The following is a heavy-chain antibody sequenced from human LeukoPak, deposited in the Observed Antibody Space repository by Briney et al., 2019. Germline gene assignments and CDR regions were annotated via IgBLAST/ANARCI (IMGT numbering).Heavy chain of an antibody. J-gene: IGHJ4*02. D-gene: IGHD2-15*01. CDR1: GFIFSTYW. V-gene: IGHV3-7*01. CDR2: IKEDGRQK. CDR3: ARDTGCAGGTCFSFYDY. Sequence: GGSLRLSCAASGFIFSTYWMTWVRQAPGKGLVGGGNIKEDGRQKYYVDSGKGRFTSSRDNAKNSPYRQMDSLRAEDTAVYYCARDTGCAGGTCFSFYDYWGQGTLVTVSS.